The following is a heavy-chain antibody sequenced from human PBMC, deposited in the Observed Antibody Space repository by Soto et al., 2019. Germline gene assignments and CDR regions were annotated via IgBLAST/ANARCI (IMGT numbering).Heavy chain of an antibody. Sequence: GGSLRLSCAASGFTFSSYAMHWVRQAPGKGLEWVAVISYDGSNKYYADSVKGRFTISRDNSKNTLYLQMNSLRAEDTAVYYCAREVSNYYDSSGLLDYWGQGTLVTVSS. D-gene: IGHD3-22*01. V-gene: IGHV3-30-3*01. CDR3: AREVSNYYDSSGLLDY. CDR1: GFTFSSYA. J-gene: IGHJ4*02. CDR2: ISYDGSNK.